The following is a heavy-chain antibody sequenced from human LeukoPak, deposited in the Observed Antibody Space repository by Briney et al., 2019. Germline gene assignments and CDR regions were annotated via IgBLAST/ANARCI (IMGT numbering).Heavy chain of an antibody. CDR3: ARMEKIETGYYNWFDP. D-gene: IGHD3-9*01. V-gene: IGHV1-46*01. Sequence: ASVKVSCKASGYTFTGYYMHWVRQAPGQGLEWMGIINPSGGTTSYAQKFQGRVTMTRDTSTSTFYMELSSLRSEDTAVYYCARMEKIETGYYNWFDPWGQGTLVTVSS. CDR2: INPSGGTT. J-gene: IGHJ5*02. CDR1: GYTFTGYY.